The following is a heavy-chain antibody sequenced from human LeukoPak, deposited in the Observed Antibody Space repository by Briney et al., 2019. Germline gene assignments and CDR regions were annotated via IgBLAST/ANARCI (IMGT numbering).Heavy chain of an antibody. CDR3: ARGPPAWYSSSWYDY. J-gene: IGHJ4*02. V-gene: IGHV4-34*01. CDR1: GGSFSGYY. CDR2: INHSGST. D-gene: IGHD6-13*01. Sequence: PSETLSLTCAVYGGSFSGYYWSWIRQPPGKGLEWIGEINHSGSTNYNPSLKSRVTISVDTSKNQFSLKLSSVTAADTAVYYCARGPPAWYSSSWYDYWGQGTLVTVSS.